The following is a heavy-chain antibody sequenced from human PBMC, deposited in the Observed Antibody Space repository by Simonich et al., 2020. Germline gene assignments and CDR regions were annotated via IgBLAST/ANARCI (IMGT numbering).Heavy chain of an antibody. D-gene: IGHD3-10*01. CDR1: GFTFSGSA. J-gene: IGHJ4*02. CDR3: TRFDYYGSGSYYFDY. CDR2: IRSKANSYAT. Sequence: EVQLVESGGGLVQPGGSLKLSCAASGFTFSGSAMDWVRQSSGKGLVWVGRIRSKANSYATAYAAAVKGKFTISRDDSKNTAYLQMNSLKTEDTAVYYCTRFDYYGSGSYYFDYWGQGTLVTVSS. V-gene: IGHV3-73*02.